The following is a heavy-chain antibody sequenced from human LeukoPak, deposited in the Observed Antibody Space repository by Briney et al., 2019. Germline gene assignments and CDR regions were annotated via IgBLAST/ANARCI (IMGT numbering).Heavy chain of an antibody. Sequence: ASVKVSCKTSGYSFTYYQMHWVRQAPGQGLEWMGWINPKSGGTNYAQKFAGRVTVTRDTSINTAYMELSRLTFDDTAVYYCARVFQYYYDRSGSPELVSHFDYWGQGTLVTVSS. J-gene: IGHJ4*02. CDR1: GYSFTYYQ. V-gene: IGHV1-2*02. CDR2: INPKSGGT. D-gene: IGHD3-22*01. CDR3: ARVFQYYYDRSGSPELVSHFDY.